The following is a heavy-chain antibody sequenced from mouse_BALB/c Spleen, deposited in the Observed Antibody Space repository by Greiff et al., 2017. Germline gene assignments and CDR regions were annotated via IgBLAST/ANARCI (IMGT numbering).Heavy chain of an antibody. D-gene: IGHD1-1*01. CDR2: LWGDGST. CDR3: ARDYYGYAMDY. J-gene: IGHJ4*01. Sequence: VQRVESGPGLVAPSQSLSITCTVSGFSLTGYGVNWVRQPPGKGLGWLGMLWGDGSTDYNSALKSRLSISKDNSKSQVFLKMNSLQTDDTARYYCARDYYGYAMDYWGQGTSVTVSS. CDR1: GFSLTGYG. V-gene: IGHV2-6-7*01.